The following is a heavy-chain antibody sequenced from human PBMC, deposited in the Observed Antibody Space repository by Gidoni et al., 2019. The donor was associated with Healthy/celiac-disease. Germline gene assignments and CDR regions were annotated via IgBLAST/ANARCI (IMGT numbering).Heavy chain of an antibody. CDR2: IIPIFGTA. D-gene: IGHD6-6*01. V-gene: IGHV1-69*01. CDR1: GGTFSSYA. CDR3: ARSSIAARSVGYYYYYYGMDV. Sequence: QVQLVQSGAEVKKPGSSVKVSCKASGGTFSSYAISWVRQAPGQGLEWMGGIIPIFGTANYAQKFQGRVTITADESTSTAYMELSSLRSEDTAVYYCARSSIAARSVGYYYYYYGMDVWGQGTTVTVSS. J-gene: IGHJ6*02.